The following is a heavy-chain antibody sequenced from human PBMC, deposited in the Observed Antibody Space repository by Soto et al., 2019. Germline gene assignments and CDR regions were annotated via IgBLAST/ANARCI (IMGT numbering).Heavy chain of an antibody. D-gene: IGHD3-10*01. Sequence: SETLSLTCAVYGGSFSGYYWSWIRQPPGKGLEWIGEINHSGSTNYNPSLKSRVTISVDTSKNQFSLKLSFVTAADTAVYYCARGHYYGSGSYYYWGQGTLVTVSS. J-gene: IGHJ4*02. V-gene: IGHV4-34*01. CDR3: ARGHYYGSGSYYY. CDR1: GGSFSGYY. CDR2: INHSGST.